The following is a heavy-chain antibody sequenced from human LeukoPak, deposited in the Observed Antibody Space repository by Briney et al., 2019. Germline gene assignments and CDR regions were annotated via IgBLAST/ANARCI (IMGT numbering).Heavy chain of an antibody. Sequence: SETLSLTCAVYGGSFSGYYWSWIRQPPGKGLEWIGEINHSGSTNYNPSLKSRVTISVDTSKNQFSLKLSSVTAADTAVYYCARDRRPPSGYYGMDVWGQRTTVTVSS. V-gene: IGHV4-34*01. CDR3: ARDRRPPSGYYGMDV. CDR1: GGSFSGYY. CDR2: INHSGST. J-gene: IGHJ6*02. D-gene: IGHD6-6*01.